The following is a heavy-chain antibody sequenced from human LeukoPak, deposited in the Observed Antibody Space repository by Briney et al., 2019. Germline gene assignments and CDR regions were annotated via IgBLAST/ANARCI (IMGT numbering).Heavy chain of an antibody. D-gene: IGHD1-14*01. CDR1: GGSISSSSYY. V-gene: IGHV4-39*07. J-gene: IGHJ4*02. Sequence: TSETLSLTCTVSGGSISSSSYYWGWIRQPPGKGLEWIGSIYYSGSTYYNPSLKSRVTISVDTSKNQFSLKLSSVTAADTAVYYCARGKYAVPGLNPVFDYWGQGTLVTVSS. CDR2: IYYSGST. CDR3: ARGKYAVPGLNPVFDY.